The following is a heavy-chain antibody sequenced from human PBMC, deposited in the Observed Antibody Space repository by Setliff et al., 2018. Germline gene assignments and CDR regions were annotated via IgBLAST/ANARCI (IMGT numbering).Heavy chain of an antibody. J-gene: IGHJ5*02. Sequence: SETLSLTCAVSGYSISSGNYWGWIRQPPGKGLEWIGSISHSGSAYYNPSLKSRVTISLDMSKNQFSLKLSSVTAADTAVYYCARHVLGYSSSYNWFDPWGQGTLVTVSS. V-gene: IGHV4-38-2*01. CDR1: GYSISSGNY. CDR3: ARHVLGYSSSYNWFDP. D-gene: IGHD6-6*01. CDR2: ISHSGSA.